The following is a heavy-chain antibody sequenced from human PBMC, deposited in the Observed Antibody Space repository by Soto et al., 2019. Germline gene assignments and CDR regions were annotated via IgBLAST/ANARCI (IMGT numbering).Heavy chain of an antibody. J-gene: IGHJ3*02. CDR2: IIHSGST. CDR3: ARTGYSSGWYKAAFDI. CDR1: GGSFSGYC. Sequence: QVQLQQWGAGLLKPSETLSLTCAVYGGSFSGYCCSWIRQPPGKGLEWIGEIIHSGSTNYNPSLKSRVTISVDTSKNQFSLKLSSVTAADTAVYYCARTGYSSGWYKAAFDIWGQGTMVTVSS. D-gene: IGHD6-19*01. V-gene: IGHV4-34*12.